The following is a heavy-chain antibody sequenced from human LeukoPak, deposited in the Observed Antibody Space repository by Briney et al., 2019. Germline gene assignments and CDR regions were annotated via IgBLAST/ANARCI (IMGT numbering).Heavy chain of an antibody. V-gene: IGHV4-34*01. CDR1: GGSISSYY. CDR2: INHSGST. J-gene: IGHJ4*02. Sequence: SETLSLTCTVSGGSISSYYWSWIRQPPGKGLEWIGEINHSGSTNYNPSLKSRVTISVDTSKNQFSLKLSSVTAADTAVYYCARQGDYWGQGTLVTVSS. CDR3: ARQGDY.